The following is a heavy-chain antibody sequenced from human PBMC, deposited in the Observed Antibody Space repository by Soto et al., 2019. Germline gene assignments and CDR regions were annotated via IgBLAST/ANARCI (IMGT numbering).Heavy chain of an antibody. Sequence: GGSLRLSCAASGFTFSSYWMHWVRQAPGKGLVWVSRIHSDGSTTSYADSVKGRFTISRDNARNTLYLQMNSLRAEDTAVYYCARASAVAGTGGYYWGQGTLVTVSS. CDR3: ARASAVAGTGGYY. CDR2: IHSDGSTT. CDR1: GFTFSSYW. V-gene: IGHV3-74*01. D-gene: IGHD6-19*01. J-gene: IGHJ4*02.